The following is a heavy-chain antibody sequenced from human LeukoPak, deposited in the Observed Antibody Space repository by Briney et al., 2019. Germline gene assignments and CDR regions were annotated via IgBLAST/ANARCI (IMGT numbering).Heavy chain of an antibody. V-gene: IGHV3-7*01. J-gene: IGHJ5*02. D-gene: IGHD2-2*02. CDR1: GFTFSTYW. Sequence: GGSLRLSCVASGFTFSTYWMNWVRQAPGTGLEWVATIKPDGSEIHYVDSVEGRFTISRNNAKNSLYLQMNTLTAEDAALYYCAKGGTTERPAPIGRLDRWGQGTLVTVSS. CDR2: IKPDGSEI. CDR3: AKGGTTERPAPIGRLDR.